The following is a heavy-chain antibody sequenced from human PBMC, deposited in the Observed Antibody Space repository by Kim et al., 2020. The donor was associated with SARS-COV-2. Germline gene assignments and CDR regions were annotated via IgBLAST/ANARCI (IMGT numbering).Heavy chain of an antibody. V-gene: IGHV3-73*01. D-gene: IGHD3-3*01. J-gene: IGHJ4*02. Sequence: GGSLRLSCAASGLTFSDSSIHWVRQASGKGLEWVGRIRRKADNYATAYAASVKGRFSISRDDSKNTAYLQMNSLKTEDTAVYYCIYDFWSGYSPNPQDDYWGQGTLVIVSS. CDR3: IYDFWSGYSPNPQDDY. CDR1: GLTFSDSS. CDR2: IRRKADNYAT.